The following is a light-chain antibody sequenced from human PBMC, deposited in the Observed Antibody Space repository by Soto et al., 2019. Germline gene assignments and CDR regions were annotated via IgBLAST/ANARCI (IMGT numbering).Light chain of an antibody. CDR1: QSISGR. V-gene: IGKV1-5*03. CDR2: KAS. CDR3: QQYNTSVPT. J-gene: IGKJ2*01. Sequence: DIQVTQSPSTLSASVGDRVTITCRAVQSISGRFAWYQQKLGKAPKLLIYKASSLESGVPTRFSGSGSGTEFTITISSLQPDDFSTYCCQQYNTSVPTFGQAT.